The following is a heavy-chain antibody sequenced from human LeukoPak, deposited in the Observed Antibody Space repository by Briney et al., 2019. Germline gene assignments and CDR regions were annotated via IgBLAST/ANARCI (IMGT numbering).Heavy chain of an antibody. D-gene: IGHD2-2*01. J-gene: IGHJ4*02. CDR3: ARNLVPAAIGVYGFDY. CDR1: GYTFTGYY. V-gene: IGHV1-2*02. CDR2: INPNSGGT. Sequence: GASVRVSCTASGYTFTGYYMHWVRQAPGQGLEWMGWINPNSGGTNYAQKFQGRVTITRDTSISTAYMELSRLRSDDTAVYYCARNLVPAAIGVYGFDYWGQGTLVTVSS.